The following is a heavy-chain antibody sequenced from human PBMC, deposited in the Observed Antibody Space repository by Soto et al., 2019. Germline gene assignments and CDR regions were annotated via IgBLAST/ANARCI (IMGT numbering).Heavy chain of an antibody. CDR3: AKDQGISGWRGGGFFDS. V-gene: IGHV3-23*01. CDR1: GFTFSSYA. D-gene: IGHD6-19*01. Sequence: PGGSLRLSCAASGFTFSSYAMSWVRQPPGKGLEWVSAISVSGANTYYTDSVKGQFTISRDNSKNTVYLQMNSLIADDTAISYCAKDQGISGWRGGGFFDSWGQGTLVTVSS. CDR2: ISVSGANT. J-gene: IGHJ4*02.